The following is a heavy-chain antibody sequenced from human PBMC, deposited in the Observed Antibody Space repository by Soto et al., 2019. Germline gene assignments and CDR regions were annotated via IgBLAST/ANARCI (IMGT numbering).Heavy chain of an antibody. CDR1: GGTVSGYY. V-gene: IGHV4-4*07. D-gene: IGHD3-3*01. CDR3: ARGQRFSDWFDP. Sequence: SETLSLTCSVSGGTVSGYYWTWIRQPAGKGLEWIGRIYSSGNTKYNPSLQSRVTMSLDTSNNQFSLRLTSVTAADTTVYYCARGQRFSDWFDPWGQGTLVTVSS. J-gene: IGHJ5*02. CDR2: IYSSGNT.